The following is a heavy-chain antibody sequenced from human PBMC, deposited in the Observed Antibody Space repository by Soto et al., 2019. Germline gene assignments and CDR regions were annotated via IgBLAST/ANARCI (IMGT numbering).Heavy chain of an antibody. CDR1: GGSFGNYY. D-gene: IGHD2-21*01. CDR2: IYYRGGT. V-gene: IGHV4-59*01. Sequence: QVQLQESGPGLVKPSETLSLACTVSGGSFGNYYWSWIRQPPGKGLEWIGYIYYRGGTSYNPSLKSRATISIDTSKHQLALRLSSVIAADSAVYYCATGLFVPDNYFYYGVDAWGHGTAVTISS. J-gene: IGHJ6*02. CDR3: ATGLFVPDNYFYYGVDA.